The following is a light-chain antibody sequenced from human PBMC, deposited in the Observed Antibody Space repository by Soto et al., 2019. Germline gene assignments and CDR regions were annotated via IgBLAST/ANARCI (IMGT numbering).Light chain of an antibody. V-gene: IGKV4-1*01. CDR3: QQYYGTPYT. CDR2: RAS. Sequence: DIVMTQSPDSLAVSLGERATINCKSSQSVFYSSNNRNYLAWYQQKPGQPPKLLLYRASIRESGVPDRFTGSGSWTDFTLTISSLQAEDVAVYYCQQYYGTPYTFGQRTKLEIK. J-gene: IGKJ2*01. CDR1: QSVFYSSNNRNY.